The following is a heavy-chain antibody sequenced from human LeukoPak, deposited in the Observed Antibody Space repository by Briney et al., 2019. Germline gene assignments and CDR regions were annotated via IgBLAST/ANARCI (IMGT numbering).Heavy chain of an antibody. J-gene: IGHJ4*02. CDR1: GFTFSNYW. D-gene: IGHD7-27*01. CDR2: INRDGSTT. CDR3: ARDKKTGESSEIDY. V-gene: IGHV3-74*01. Sequence: PGGSLRLSCAASGFTFSNYWVHWVCQAPGKGLVWVSRINRDGSTTNYADSVKGRFTVSRDNAKNTLNLQMNSLGAEDTAVYYCARDKKTGESSEIDYWGQGTLVTVSS.